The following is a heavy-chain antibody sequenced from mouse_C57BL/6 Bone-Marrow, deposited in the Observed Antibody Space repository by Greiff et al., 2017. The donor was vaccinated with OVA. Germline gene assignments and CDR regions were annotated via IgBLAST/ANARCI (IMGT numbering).Heavy chain of an antibody. Sequence: EVKLVESGGGLVQPGGSMKLSCVASGFTFSNYWMNWVRQSPEKGLEWVAQIRLKSDNYATHYAESVKGRFTISRDDSKSSVYLQMNNLRAEDTGIYYCTAPNYYRMGYYFDDWGQGTTLTVSS. D-gene: IGHD1-1*01. J-gene: IGHJ2*01. V-gene: IGHV6-3*01. CDR2: IRLKSDNYAT. CDR1: GFTFSNYW. CDR3: TAPNYYRMGYYFDD.